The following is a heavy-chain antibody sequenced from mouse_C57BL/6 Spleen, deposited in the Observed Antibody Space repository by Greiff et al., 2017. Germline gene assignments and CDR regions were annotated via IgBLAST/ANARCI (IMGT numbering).Heavy chain of an antibody. V-gene: IGHV14-4*01. Sequence: EVQVVESGAELVRPGASVKLSCTASGFNIKDDYMHWVKQRPEQGLEWIGWIDPENGDTEYASKFQGKATITADTSSNTAYLQLSSLTSEDTAVYYCTNYYGSSHYYFDYWGQGTTLTVSS. J-gene: IGHJ2*01. D-gene: IGHD1-1*01. CDR1: GFNIKDDY. CDR3: TNYYGSSHYYFDY. CDR2: IDPENGDT.